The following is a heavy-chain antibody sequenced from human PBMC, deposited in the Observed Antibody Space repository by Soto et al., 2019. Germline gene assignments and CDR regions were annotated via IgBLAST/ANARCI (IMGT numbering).Heavy chain of an antibody. CDR1: GFTFSSYS. CDR2: ISSSSSYI. Sequence: GGSLRLSCAASGFTFSSYSMNWVRRAPGKGLEWVSSISSSSSYIYYADSVKGRFTISRDSSQNTVYLQMNSLTAGDTALYYCAKATATGGGAFDICGQGTKVTVSS. D-gene: IGHD2-8*02. V-gene: IGHV3-21*04. J-gene: IGHJ3*02. CDR3: AKATATGGGAFDI.